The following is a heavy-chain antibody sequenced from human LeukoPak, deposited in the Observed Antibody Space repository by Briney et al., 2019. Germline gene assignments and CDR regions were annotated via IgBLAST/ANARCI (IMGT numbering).Heavy chain of an antibody. D-gene: IGHD3-10*01. V-gene: IGHV1-2*02. CDR2: INPNSGGT. J-gene: IGHJ5*02. CDR1: GYTFTGYY. CDR3: ARGGTYGSGIPGDWFDP. Sequence: GASVKVSCKASGYTFTGYYMHWVRQAPGQGLEWMGWINPNSGGTNYAQKFQGRVTMTRDTSISTAYMELSRLRSDDTAVYYCARGGTYGSGIPGDWFDPWGQGTLVTVSS.